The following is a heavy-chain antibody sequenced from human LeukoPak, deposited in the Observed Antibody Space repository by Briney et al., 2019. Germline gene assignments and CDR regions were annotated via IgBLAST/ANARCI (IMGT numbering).Heavy chain of an antibody. CDR1: GFIFNSFY. CDR2: IKPDGSDK. Sequence: PGGSLRLSCAASGFIFNSFYMNWVRQAPGKGLEWVASIKPDGSDKFYVDSVKGRFTISRDNDKNSLYLQMNSLRAEDTAIYFFGRFFNYTKGRPHYAAFDYGAREPLAPV. V-gene: IGHV3-7*01. D-gene: IGHD3-16*01. J-gene: IGHJ4*02. CDR3: GRFFNYTKGRPHYAAFDY.